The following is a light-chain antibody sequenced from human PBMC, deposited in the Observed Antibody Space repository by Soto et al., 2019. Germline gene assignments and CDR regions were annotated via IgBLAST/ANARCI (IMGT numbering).Light chain of an antibody. CDR1: QGISSY. Sequence: IQLTQSPSSLSASVVDRVTITCRASQGISSYLGWYQQKPGKAPNLLIYDASTLHSRVPSSFSGGGSGTDFTLTISSLQPEDFATYYCQQVNVHPSTFGGGTKVDIK. CDR2: DAS. J-gene: IGKJ4*01. CDR3: QQVNVHPST. V-gene: IGKV1-9*01.